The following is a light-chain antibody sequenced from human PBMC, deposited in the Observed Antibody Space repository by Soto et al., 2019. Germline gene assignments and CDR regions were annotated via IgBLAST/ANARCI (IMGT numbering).Light chain of an antibody. Sequence: EIVLTQSPGSLSLSPGERATLSCRASQSISSTYIAWYQQKRGQAPRLLIFGASSRATGIPDRFSGSGSGTDFSLTISRLEPEDSAVYFCQQYVRSPYTFGPGTKVD. CDR1: QSISSTY. V-gene: IGKV3-20*01. CDR3: QQYVRSPYT. J-gene: IGKJ3*01. CDR2: GAS.